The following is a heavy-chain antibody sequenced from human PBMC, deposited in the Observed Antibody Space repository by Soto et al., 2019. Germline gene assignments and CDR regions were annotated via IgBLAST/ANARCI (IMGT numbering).Heavy chain of an antibody. CDR3: ARDGVVAAQECFDP. Sequence: QTGGSLRLSCAASGFTFSSYWISWVRQAPWKGLEWVANIKQDGIEKYYVDSVKGRFTISRDNAKNSLYLQMNSLRAEDTAVYYCARDGVVAAQECFDPWGQGTMVAVSS. J-gene: IGHJ5*02. V-gene: IGHV3-7*03. D-gene: IGHD2-15*01. CDR1: GFTFSSYW. CDR2: IKQDGIEK.